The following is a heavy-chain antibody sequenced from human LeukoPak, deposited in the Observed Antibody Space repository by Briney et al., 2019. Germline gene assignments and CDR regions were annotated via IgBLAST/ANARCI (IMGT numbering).Heavy chain of an antibody. J-gene: IGHJ4*02. Sequence: GGSLRLSCAASGFTFSDYYMSWIRQAPGKGLEWVSYISSSGSTIYYADSVKGRFTISRDNARNSMDLQMNSLRAEDTAVYYCARVWYSGSYPVDYWGQGTLVTVPS. D-gene: IGHD1-26*01. CDR3: ARVWYSGSYPVDY. CDR2: ISSSGSTI. CDR1: GFTFSDYY. V-gene: IGHV3-11*01.